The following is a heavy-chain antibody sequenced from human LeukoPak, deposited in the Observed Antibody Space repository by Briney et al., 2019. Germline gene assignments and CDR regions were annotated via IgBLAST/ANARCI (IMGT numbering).Heavy chain of an antibody. CDR2: IYYSGST. Sequence: PSETLSLTCTVSGGSISSGDYYWSWIRQPPGKGLEWIGYIYYSGSTYYNPSLKSRVTISVDTSKNQFSLKLSSVTAADTAVYYCARELYYYDSSGYGNWFDPWGQGTLVTVSS. CDR3: ARELYYYDSSGYGNWFDP. J-gene: IGHJ5*02. D-gene: IGHD3-22*01. CDR1: GGSISSGDYY. V-gene: IGHV4-30-4*01.